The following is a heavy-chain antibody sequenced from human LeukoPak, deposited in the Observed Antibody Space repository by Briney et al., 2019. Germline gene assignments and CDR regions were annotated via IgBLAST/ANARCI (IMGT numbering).Heavy chain of an antibody. CDR1: GYTFTSYG. CDR3: ARAPRRYCSSTSCFHYHYYYYMDV. V-gene: IGHV1-18*01. CDR2: ISAYNGNT. Sequence: ASVKVSCKASGYTFTSYGISWVRQAPGQGLEWMGWISAYNGNTNYAQKLQGRVTMTTDTSTSTAYMELRSLRSDDTAVYYCARAPRRYCSSTSCFHYHYYYYMDVWGKGTTVTVSS. D-gene: IGHD2-2*01. J-gene: IGHJ6*03.